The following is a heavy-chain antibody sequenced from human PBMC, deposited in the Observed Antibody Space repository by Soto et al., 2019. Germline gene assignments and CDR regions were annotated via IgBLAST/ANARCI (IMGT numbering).Heavy chain of an antibody. V-gene: IGHV3-33*01. J-gene: IGHJ5*02. CDR2: TWYDVSNK. CDR1: GFTFNNFG. Sequence: GGSLRLSWAASGFTFNNFGMHWVRQAPGKGPEWVAVTWYDVSNKYYGDSVKGRFTISRDNSKSTLYLPMNSLRAEDTAVYYCARDKAAETTSIFDPWGQGTLVTVSS. CDR3: ARDKAAETTSIFDP. D-gene: IGHD1-7*01.